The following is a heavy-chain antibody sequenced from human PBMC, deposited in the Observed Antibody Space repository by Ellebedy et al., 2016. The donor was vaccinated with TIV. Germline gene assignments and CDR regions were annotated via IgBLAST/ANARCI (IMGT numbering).Heavy chain of an antibody. CDR2: INQDGSDK. Sequence: GESLKISCAASGFTFNSYWMTWVRQAPGKGLEWVANINQDGSDKYYVDSVKGRFTVSRDNAQNSLFLQMNSLRAEDTAVYYCATDGSYGDYLSPAHASVMWGQGTLVSVSS. V-gene: IGHV3-7*01. D-gene: IGHD4-17*01. J-gene: IGHJ3*02. CDR1: GFTFNSYW. CDR3: ATDGSYGDYLSPAHASVM.